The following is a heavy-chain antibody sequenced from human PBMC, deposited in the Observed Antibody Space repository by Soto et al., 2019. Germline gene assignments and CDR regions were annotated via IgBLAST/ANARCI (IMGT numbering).Heavy chain of an antibody. V-gene: IGHV3-13*01. D-gene: IGHD3-10*01. J-gene: IGHJ4*02. CDR3: VGLEITMVRGVTDY. CDR1: GFTFSSYD. Sequence: GGSLRLSCAASGFTFSSYDMHWVRQAPGKGLEWVSAIGTAGDTYYPGSVKGRFTISRENAKNSLYLQMNSLRAEDTAVYYCVGLEITMVRGVTDYWGQGTLVTVSS. CDR2: IGTAGDT.